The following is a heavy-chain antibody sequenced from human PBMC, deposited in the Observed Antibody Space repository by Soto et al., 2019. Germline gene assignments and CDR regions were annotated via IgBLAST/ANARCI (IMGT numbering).Heavy chain of an antibody. Sequence: EVQLLESGGGLVQPGGSLRLSCAASGFTFSSYAMSWVRQAPGKGLEWVSAISGSGGSTYYADSVKGRFTISRDNSKNKLYLQMNSLRAEDTDVYYCAKGAQQWLVLLDAFDIWGQGTMVTVSS. CDR2: ISGSGGST. V-gene: IGHV3-23*01. CDR1: GFTFSSYA. J-gene: IGHJ3*02. D-gene: IGHD6-19*01. CDR3: AKGAQQWLVLLDAFDI.